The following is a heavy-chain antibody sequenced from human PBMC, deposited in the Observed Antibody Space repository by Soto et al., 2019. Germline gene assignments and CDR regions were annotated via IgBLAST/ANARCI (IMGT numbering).Heavy chain of an antibody. J-gene: IGHJ4*02. CDR3: ARGHYDILTAYYNIDY. D-gene: IGHD3-9*01. Sequence: RLSCAASGFTFSSYSMNWVRQAPGKGLQWVSSISSSSSFIYYADSVKGRFTISRDNARDSLYLQMNSLRAEDTAVYYCARGHYDILTAYYNIDYWGQGTLVTVSS. CDR1: GFTFSSYS. V-gene: IGHV3-21*01. CDR2: ISSSSSFI.